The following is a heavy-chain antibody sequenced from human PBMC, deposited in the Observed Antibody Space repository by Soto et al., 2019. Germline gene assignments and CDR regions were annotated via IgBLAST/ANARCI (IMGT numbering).Heavy chain of an antibody. CDR3: ASSTSVAATDDPYYYYMDV. J-gene: IGHJ6*03. V-gene: IGHV1-8*01. D-gene: IGHD2-15*01. CDR2: MNPNSGNT. CDR1: GYTFTSYD. Sequence: ASVTVACKASGYTFTSYDSSWVRQDTGQGLEWMGWMNPNSGNTGYAQKFQGRVTMTRNTSISTAYMELSSLRSEDTAVYYCASSTSVAATDDPYYYYMDVWGKGTTVTVSS.